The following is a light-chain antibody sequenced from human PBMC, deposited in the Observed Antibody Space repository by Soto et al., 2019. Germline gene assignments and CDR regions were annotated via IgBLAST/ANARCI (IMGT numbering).Light chain of an antibody. CDR2: GVS. V-gene: IGKV3-20*01. CDR1: QPVNSGY. J-gene: IGKJ1*01. Sequence: IVLTQSPGTLSLPPGEGATLSCRASQPVNSGYLAWYQQKPGQAPRLLMYGVSTRDTAIPDRFSGSGAGTDFTLTISSVEPGDFAVYYCQVYGSSPKTFGQGTKVDFK. CDR3: QVYGSSPKT.